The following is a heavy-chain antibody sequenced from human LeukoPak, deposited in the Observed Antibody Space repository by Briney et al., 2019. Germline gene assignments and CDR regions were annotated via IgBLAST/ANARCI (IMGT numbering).Heavy chain of an antibody. Sequence: QSGGSLRLSCAASGFTFSSYGMHWVRQAPGKGLEWVAFIRYDGSNKYYADSVKGRFTISRDNSKNTLYLQMNSLRAEDTAVYYCAKDRSRNMITFGGVDYWGQGTLVTVSS. CDR1: GFTFSSYG. J-gene: IGHJ4*02. CDR3: AKDRSRNMITFGGVDY. CDR2: IRYDGSNK. D-gene: IGHD3-16*01. V-gene: IGHV3-30*02.